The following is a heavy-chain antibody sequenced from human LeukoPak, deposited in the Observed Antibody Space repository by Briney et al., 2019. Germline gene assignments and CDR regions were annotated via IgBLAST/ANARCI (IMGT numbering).Heavy chain of an antibody. J-gene: IGHJ3*02. V-gene: IGHV4-59*01. CDR3: ARDGMLELRAFEI. CDR1: GVSISSYY. D-gene: IGHD1-7*01. Sequence: SETLSLTCTVSGVSISSYYWSWIRQPPGKGLEWIGYIYYSGSTNYNPPLKSRVTISVDTSKNQFSLKLSSVTAADTAVYYCARDGMLELRAFEIWGQGTMVTVSS. CDR2: IYYSGST.